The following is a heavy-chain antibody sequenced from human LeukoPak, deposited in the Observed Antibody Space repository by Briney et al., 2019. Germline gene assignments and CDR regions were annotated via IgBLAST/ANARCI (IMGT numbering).Heavy chain of an antibody. CDR1: GGSISSGDYY. D-gene: IGHD3-22*01. V-gene: IGHV4-30-4*01. J-gene: IGHJ4*02. Sequence: SETLSLTCTVSGGSISSGDYYWSWIRQPPGKGLEWIGYIYYSGSTYYNPSLKSRVTISVDTSKNQFSLKLSSVTAADTAVYYCARSSGLSYYFDYWGQGTLVTVSS. CDR2: IYYSGST. CDR3: ARSSGLSYYFDY.